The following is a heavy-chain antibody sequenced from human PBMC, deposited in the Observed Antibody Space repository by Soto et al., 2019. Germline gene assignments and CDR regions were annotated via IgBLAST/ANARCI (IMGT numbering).Heavy chain of an antibody. CDR2: INTLSTAI. J-gene: IGHJ4*02. CDR1: GFTFTDYH. D-gene: IGHD6-19*01. V-gene: IGHV3-11*01. CDR3: ARRLQWQLRPLDS. Sequence: LRLSCEGSGFTFTDYHMTWIRQAPGKGLEWVAYINTLSTAIYYADSVKGRFTISRDNAKNSLYLQMNGLRAEDTATYYCARRLQWQLRPLDSWGRGTLVTVSS.